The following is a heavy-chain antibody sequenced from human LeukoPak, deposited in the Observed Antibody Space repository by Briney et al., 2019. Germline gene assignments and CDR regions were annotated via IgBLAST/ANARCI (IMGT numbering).Heavy chain of an antibody. V-gene: IGHV4-59*01. J-gene: IGHJ6*03. CDR3: ARGGLSYYYMDV. CDR1: GGSFSGYY. CDR2: MYYSGST. Sequence: NPSETLSLTCAVYGGSFSGYYWSWIRQPPGKGLEWIGYMYYSGSTNYNPSLKSRVTISVDTSKNQFSLKLSSVTAADTAVYYCARGGLSYYYMDVWGKGTTVTVSS.